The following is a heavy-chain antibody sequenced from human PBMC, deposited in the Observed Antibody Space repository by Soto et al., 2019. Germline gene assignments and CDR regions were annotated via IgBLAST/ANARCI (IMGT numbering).Heavy chain of an antibody. Sequence: GGSLRLSCAASGFTFSSYAMSWVRQAPGKGLERVSAISGSGGSTYYADSVKGRFTISRDNSKNTLYLQMNSLRAEDTAVYYCAKDRYCSATSCQDFGSWGQGTLVTVSS. CDR2: ISGSGGST. D-gene: IGHD2-2*01. J-gene: IGHJ4*02. V-gene: IGHV3-23*01. CDR1: GFTFSSYA. CDR3: AKDRYCSATSCQDFGS.